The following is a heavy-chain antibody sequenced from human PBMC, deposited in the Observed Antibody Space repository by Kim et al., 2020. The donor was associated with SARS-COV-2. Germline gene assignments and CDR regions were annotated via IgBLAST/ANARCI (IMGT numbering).Heavy chain of an antibody. D-gene: IGHD3-22*01. Sequence: GGSLRLSCVASGFTFNSYAMSWVRQAPGKGLEWVSTITGSGATTYYPDFVKGRSTISRDNSKNTLYLQMNSLRADDTAPYYCVKSIDSSGNYFPYFDFWG. CDR3: VKSIDSSGNYFPYFDF. CDR1: GFTFNSYA. J-gene: IGHJ4*01. V-gene: IGHV3-23*01. CDR2: ITGSGATT.